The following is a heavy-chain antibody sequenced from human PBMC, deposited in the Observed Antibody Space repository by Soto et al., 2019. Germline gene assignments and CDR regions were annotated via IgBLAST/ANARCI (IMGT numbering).Heavy chain of an antibody. V-gene: IGHV4-4*02. CDR1: GGSISSSNW. CDR2: IYHSGST. J-gene: IGHJ4*02. CDR3: PRGGKLWAVEWNFDY. Sequence: PSETLSLTCAVSGGSISSSNWWSWVRQPPGKGLEWIGEIYHSGSTNYNPSLKSRVTISVDKSKNQFSLKLSAVTAADPAVYYCPRGGKLWAVEWNFDYWGQGILVTVSS. D-gene: IGHD5-18*01.